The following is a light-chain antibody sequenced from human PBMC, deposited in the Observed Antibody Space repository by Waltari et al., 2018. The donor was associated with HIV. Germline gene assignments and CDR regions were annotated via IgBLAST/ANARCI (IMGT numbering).Light chain of an antibody. CDR3: SAYGGSYNRLL. CDR1: SGDVGNYNY. J-gene: IGLJ2*01. V-gene: IGLV2-8*01. Sequence: QSALTQPPSASGSPGQSVTISCTGTSGDVGNYNYVSWYRQHPVKAPNSIMFDFNERPSGVPDRFFGSKSGNAASLTVSGLQADDEADYFCSAYGGSYNRLLFGGGTKLTVL. CDR2: DFN.